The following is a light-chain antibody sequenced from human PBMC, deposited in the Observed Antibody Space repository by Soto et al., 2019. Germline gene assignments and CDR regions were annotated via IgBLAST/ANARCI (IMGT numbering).Light chain of an antibody. V-gene: IGLV2-23*01. Sequence: QSVLTQPASVSGSLGQSITISCTGSNSDVGGYNLVSWYQQYPGTAPKLMIHEGSKRPSGVSNRFSGSKSGNTASLTISGLQAEDEADYYCCSYAGSSTYVFGSGTKLTVL. CDR1: NSDVGGYNL. J-gene: IGLJ1*01. CDR2: EGS. CDR3: CSYAGSSTYV.